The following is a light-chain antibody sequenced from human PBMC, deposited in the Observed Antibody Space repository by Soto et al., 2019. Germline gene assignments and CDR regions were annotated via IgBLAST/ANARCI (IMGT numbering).Light chain of an antibody. V-gene: IGKV1-39*01. CDR3: QQSPITTVFT. CDR2: AAS. J-gene: IGKJ2*01. CDR1: QNINSH. Sequence: DIQMTESPSSLSASIGDRVTITCRASQNINSHLNWYQQNPGKDPKVMIYAASRLQSGVPLRFSGRGSGAEFTLPISSLEPEDFAPYSCQQSPITTVFTFGKGTKLEIK.